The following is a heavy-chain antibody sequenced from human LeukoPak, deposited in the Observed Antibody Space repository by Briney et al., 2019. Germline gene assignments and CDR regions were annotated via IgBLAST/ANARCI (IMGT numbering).Heavy chain of an antibody. CDR3: ATDRDWTLLDY. D-gene: IGHD1-1*01. J-gene: IGHJ4*02. CDR1: GFTFSATW. Sequence: GGSLRLSCAASGFTFSATWMSWVRQAPGKGLEWVANIKQDGSEQYYVGSVKGRFTVSRDNAKNALYLQMNSLRAEDTAVYYCATDRDWTLLDYWGQGTLVTVSS. CDR2: IKQDGSEQ. V-gene: IGHV3-7*01.